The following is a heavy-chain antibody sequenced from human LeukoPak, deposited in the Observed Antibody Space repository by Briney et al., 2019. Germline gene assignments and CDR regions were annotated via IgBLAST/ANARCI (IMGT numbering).Heavy chain of an antibody. Sequence: SETLSLTCTVSGVSISSYYLSWIRQPAGKGLEWIGRIYTSGSNNYNPSLKSRVTMTVDTSRDQFSLTLSSVTATDTAVYYCARDWAFRRCPYQLPLKGWVDPWGQGTLVTVSS. CDR1: GVSISSYY. D-gene: IGHD2-2*01. V-gene: IGHV4-4*07. CDR2: IYTSGSN. J-gene: IGHJ5*02. CDR3: ARDWAFRRCPYQLPLKGWVDP.